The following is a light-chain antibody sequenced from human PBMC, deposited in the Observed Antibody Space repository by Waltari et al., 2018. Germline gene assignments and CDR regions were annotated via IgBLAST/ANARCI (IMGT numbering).Light chain of an antibody. CDR3: CSYAGNCTVV. V-gene: IGLV2-23*02. CDR1: SSDVGSYDL. J-gene: IGLJ2*01. Sequence: QSALTQPASVSGSPGQSITISCTGTSSDVGSYDLVSWDQQHPGKAPKLMIYEVNKRPSGVSLRFSGSRSGNTASLTISGLQAEDEADYHCCSYAGNCTVVFGGGTKLTVL. CDR2: EVN.